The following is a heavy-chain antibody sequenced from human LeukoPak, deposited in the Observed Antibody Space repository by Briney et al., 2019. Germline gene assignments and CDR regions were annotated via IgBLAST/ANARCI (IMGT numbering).Heavy chain of an antibody. D-gene: IGHD2-2*02. V-gene: IGHV4-4*07. CDR1: GGSISSYY. Sequence: ETLSLTCTVSGGSISSYYWSWIRQPAGKGLEWIGRIYTSGGTNYNPSLKSRVTMSVDTSKNQFSLKLSSVTAADTAVYYCARDIVVVPAAIRGISWFDPWGQGTLVTVSS. CDR3: ARDIVVVPAAIRGISWFDP. CDR2: IYTSGGT. J-gene: IGHJ5*02.